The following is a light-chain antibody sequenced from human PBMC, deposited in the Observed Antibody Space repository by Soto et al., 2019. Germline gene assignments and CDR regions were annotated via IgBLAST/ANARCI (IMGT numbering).Light chain of an antibody. Sequence: EIVLTQSPGTLSLSPGERATLSCRASQSVSSIYLAWYQQKPAQAPRLLIYGTSSRATGIPDRFSGSGSGTDFTLTISRLEPEDFAVYYCQHYVGSPFGGGTKVEIK. V-gene: IGKV3-20*01. CDR1: QSVSSIY. CDR3: QHYVGSP. J-gene: IGKJ4*01. CDR2: GTS.